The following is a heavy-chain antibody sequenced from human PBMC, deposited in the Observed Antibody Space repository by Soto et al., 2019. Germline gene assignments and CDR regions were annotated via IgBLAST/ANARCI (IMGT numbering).Heavy chain of an antibody. CDR1: GGCFSGYY. D-gene: IGHD3-22*01. V-gene: IGHV4-34*01. Sequence: PSETLALTCAVSGGCFSGYYLSWGRQTPGKGLEWIGDINHTGDTNYNPSLKSRVMISVDTAKTQFSLNVTSVTAADTAVYYCAREVGYYNDARRNLYFDYWGPGTLVTVSS. CDR2: INHTGDT. CDR3: AREVGYYNDARRNLYFDY. J-gene: IGHJ4*02.